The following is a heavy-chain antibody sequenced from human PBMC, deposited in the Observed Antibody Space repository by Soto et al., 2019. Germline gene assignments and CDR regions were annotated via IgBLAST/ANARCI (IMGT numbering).Heavy chain of an antibody. Sequence: SQTLSLTCALSGDTVSRNSAALNWTRQSPPRGLEWLGRTYYRSKWYNDYAVSVKSRITINPDTSKNQFSLQLNSVTPEDTAVYYCASEVAYYDFWSGYYRYYGMDVWGQGTTVTVSS. D-gene: IGHD3-3*01. CDR2: TYYRSKWYN. J-gene: IGHJ6*02. V-gene: IGHV6-1*01. CDR1: GDTVSRNSAA. CDR3: ASEVAYYDFWSGYYRYYGMDV.